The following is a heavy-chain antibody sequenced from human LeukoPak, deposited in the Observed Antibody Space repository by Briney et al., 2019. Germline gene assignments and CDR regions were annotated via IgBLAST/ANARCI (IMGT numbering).Heavy chain of an antibody. CDR3: ARDGNRGYDMDV. V-gene: IGHV1-8*01. D-gene: IGHD1-14*01. J-gene: IGHJ6*02. CDR2: MNPNSGNT. Sequence: ASVKVSCKASGYTFTSYDINWVRQATGQGLEWMGWMNPNSGNTGYAQKFQGRVTMTRNTSISTAYMELSSLRSEDTAVYYCARDGNRGYDMDVWGQGTTVTVSS. CDR1: GYTFTSYD.